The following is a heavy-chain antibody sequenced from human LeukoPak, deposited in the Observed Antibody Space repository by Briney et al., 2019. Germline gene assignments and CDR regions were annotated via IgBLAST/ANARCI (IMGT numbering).Heavy chain of an antibody. Sequence: VASVKVSCKASGGTFSSYAISWVRQAPGQGLEWMGGIIPIFGTANYAQKFQGRVTITTDESTSTAYMELSSLRSEDTAVYYCARVFEYSSSRWFDPWGQGTLVTVS. J-gene: IGHJ5*02. CDR1: GGTFSSYA. CDR3: ARVFEYSSSRWFDP. CDR2: IIPIFGTA. V-gene: IGHV1-69*05. D-gene: IGHD6-6*01.